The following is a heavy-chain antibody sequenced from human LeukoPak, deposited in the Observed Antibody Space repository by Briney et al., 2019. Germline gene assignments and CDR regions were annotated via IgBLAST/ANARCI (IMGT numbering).Heavy chain of an antibody. CDR2: IFYSGST. CDR3: ARRRVAHFDY. V-gene: IGHV4-59*01. CDR1: GGSISSYY. Sequence: SETLSLTCTVSGGSISSYYWSWIRQPPEKGLEWIGYIFYSGSTNYNPSLKSRVTMSVDTSKNQFSLKLSSVTAADTAVYYCARRRVAHFDYWGQGTLVTVSS. J-gene: IGHJ4*02.